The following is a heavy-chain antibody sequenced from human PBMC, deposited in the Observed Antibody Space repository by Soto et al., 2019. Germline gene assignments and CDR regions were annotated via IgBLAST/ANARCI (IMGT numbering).Heavy chain of an antibody. V-gene: IGHV3-7*01. D-gene: IGHD3-3*01. CDR1: GFTFSSYR. Sequence: GGSMRLSCAASGFTFSSYRMSWVRQAPGKGLEWVANIKQDGSEKYYVDSVKDRFTISRDNAKHSLYLQMNCLRAEDTAVYYCAIRCLEWLSHHSFDNWGQGTMVTVSS. CDR3: AIRCLEWLSHHSFDN. J-gene: IGHJ3*02. CDR2: IKQDGSEK.